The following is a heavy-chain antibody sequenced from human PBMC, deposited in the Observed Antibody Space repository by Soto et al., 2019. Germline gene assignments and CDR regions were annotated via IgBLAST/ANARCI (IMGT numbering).Heavy chain of an antibody. Sequence: SETLSLTCTVSAGSISAYFWSWIRQPPGKGLEWIGYIYYSGTTNYNPSLKSRVTILLDTSKNQFSLRLSSVTAADTAVYYCARGRGGTYDAFDIWGQGTLVTVSS. V-gene: IGHV4-59*01. CDR2: IYYSGTT. CDR1: AGSISAYF. J-gene: IGHJ3*02. CDR3: ARGRGGTYDAFDI. D-gene: IGHD1-26*01.